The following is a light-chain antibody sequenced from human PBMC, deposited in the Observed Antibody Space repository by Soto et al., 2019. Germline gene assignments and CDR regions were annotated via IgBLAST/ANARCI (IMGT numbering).Light chain of an antibody. CDR3: QQDTDYPKT. CDR2: QAS. Sequence: DIQMTQSPSTLSASVGDRVTITCRASQSISTLLAWYQQKPGRAPNLLIYQASTLESGVPSRFSGSGSGVEFTLTISSLQPDDFATYFCQQDTDYPKTFGQGTKVEVK. CDR1: QSISTL. V-gene: IGKV1-5*03. J-gene: IGKJ1*01.